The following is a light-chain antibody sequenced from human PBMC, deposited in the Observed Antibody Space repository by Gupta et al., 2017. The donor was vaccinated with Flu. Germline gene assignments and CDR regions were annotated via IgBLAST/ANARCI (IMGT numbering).Light chain of an antibody. Sequence: QSALTQPASVSGSPGQSITISCTGTSSDVGTYNLVSWYQQHPGKAPKLMIYEVTKWPSGVSNRFSGSKSGNTASLTISGLQAEDEADYYCSSYAGTSTVLFGGGTKLTVL. V-gene: IGLV2-23*02. J-gene: IGLJ2*01. CDR1: SSDVGTYNL. CDR2: EVT. CDR3: SSYAGTSTVL.